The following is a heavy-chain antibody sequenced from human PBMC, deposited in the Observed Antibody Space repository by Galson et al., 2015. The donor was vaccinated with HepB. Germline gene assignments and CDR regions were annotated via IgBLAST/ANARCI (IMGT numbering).Heavy chain of an antibody. Sequence: QSGAEVKKPGESLRISCQGSGYSFTTSWITWVRQLPGKGLEWMGRIDPSDSYTYYSPSFQGHVTFSVDISISTAYLQWSSLKASDTAMYYCARLTQQVATAHNWFDPWGQGTLVIVSS. V-gene: IGHV5-10-1*01. D-gene: IGHD2-21*02. CDR1: GYSFTTSW. J-gene: IGHJ5*02. CDR3: ARLTQQVATAHNWFDP. CDR2: IDPSDSYT.